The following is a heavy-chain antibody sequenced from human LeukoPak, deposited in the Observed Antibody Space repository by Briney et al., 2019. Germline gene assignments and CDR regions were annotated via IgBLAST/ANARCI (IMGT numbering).Heavy chain of an antibody. CDR2: ISGSGGGT. J-gene: IGHJ4*02. CDR1: GITLSNYG. V-gene: IGHV3-23*01. Sequence: GGSLRLSCAVSGITLSNYGMSWVRQAPGKGLEWVAGISGSGGGTHYADSVKGRFTISRDNPKNTLHLQMNGLRAEDTAVYFCAKRGVVIRVILVGFHKEAYYFDSWGQGALVIVSS. D-gene: IGHD3-10*01. CDR3: AKRGVVIRVILVGFHKEAYYFDS.